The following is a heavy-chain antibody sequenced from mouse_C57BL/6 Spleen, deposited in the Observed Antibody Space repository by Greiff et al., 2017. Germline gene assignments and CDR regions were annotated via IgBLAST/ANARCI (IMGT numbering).Heavy chain of an antibody. Sequence: EVQLVESEGGLVQPGSSMKLSCTASGFTFSDYYMAWVRQAPEKGLEWVANISYDGSSTYYLDSLKGRFIISRDNAKHILYLQMSSLKSEDTATXYCARGGYYGSDFDDWGQGTTLTVSS. D-gene: IGHD1-1*01. V-gene: IGHV5-16*01. CDR3: ARGGYYGSDFDD. J-gene: IGHJ2*01. CDR2: ISYDGSST. CDR1: GFTFSDYY.